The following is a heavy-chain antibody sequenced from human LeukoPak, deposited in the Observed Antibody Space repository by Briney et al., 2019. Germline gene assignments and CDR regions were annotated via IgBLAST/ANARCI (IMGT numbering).Heavy chain of an antibody. Sequence: SETLSLTCAAYGGSFSGYYWSWIRQPPGKGLEWIGEINHSGSTNYNPSLKSRVTISVDTSKNQFSLKLSSVTAADTAVYYCARGQGATVTTSFDYWGQGTLVTVSS. CDR1: GGSFSGYY. CDR3: ARGQGATVTTSFDY. D-gene: IGHD4-17*01. CDR2: INHSGST. V-gene: IGHV4-34*01. J-gene: IGHJ4*02.